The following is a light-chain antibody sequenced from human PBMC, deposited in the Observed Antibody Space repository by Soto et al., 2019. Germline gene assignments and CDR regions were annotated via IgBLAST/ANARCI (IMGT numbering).Light chain of an antibody. Sequence: DIQMTQSPSSPSASVGSRVTITCRASQSISTYLNWYQKKPGKAPNLLIYDASRLQSGVPSRFSGSGGGTDFTLSISSVQPEDFATYFCQQSYMDPITFGQGTRLEIK. CDR2: DAS. V-gene: IGKV1-39*01. CDR1: QSISTY. J-gene: IGKJ5*01. CDR3: QQSYMDPIT.